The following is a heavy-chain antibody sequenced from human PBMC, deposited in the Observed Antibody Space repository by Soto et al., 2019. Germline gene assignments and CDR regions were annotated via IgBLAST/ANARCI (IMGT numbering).Heavy chain of an antibody. Sequence: EVQLVESGGGLVKPGGSLRLSCAASGFTFSNAWMSWVRQAPGKGLEWVGRIKSKTDGGTTDYAAPVKGRFTISRDDSKHTLDLQMNSLKTEDTAVYYGMGAGTTTCDYWGQGTLVTVSS. V-gene: IGHV3-15*01. CDR3: MGAGTTTCDY. J-gene: IGHJ4*02. CDR2: IKSKTDGGTT. CDR1: GFTFSNAW. D-gene: IGHD1-1*01.